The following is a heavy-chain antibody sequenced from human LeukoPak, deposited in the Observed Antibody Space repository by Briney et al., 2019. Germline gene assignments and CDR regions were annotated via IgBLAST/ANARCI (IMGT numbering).Heavy chain of an antibody. D-gene: IGHD6-13*01. Sequence: SETLSLTCTVSGGSFSSYYWSWIRQPRGKELEWIGYVFYSGSTNYNPSLKSRVTISVDTSKNQFSLKLSSVTAADTAVYYCARRMGSSWTFDYWGQGTLVTVSS. J-gene: IGHJ4*02. CDR2: VFYSGST. V-gene: IGHV4-59*01. CDR1: GGSFSSYY. CDR3: ARRMGSSWTFDY.